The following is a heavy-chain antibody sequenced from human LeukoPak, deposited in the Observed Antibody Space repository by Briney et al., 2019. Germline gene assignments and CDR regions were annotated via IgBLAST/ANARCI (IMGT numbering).Heavy chain of an antibody. J-gene: IGHJ6*04. CDR3: ARDIVVVPAVPYYGMDV. CDR1: GYTFTSYG. D-gene: IGHD2-2*01. CDR2: ISAYNGNT. V-gene: IGHV1-18*04. Sequence: ASVQVSCKASGYTFTSYGISWVRQAPGQGLEWMGWISAYNGNTNYAQKLQGRVTMTTDTSTSTAYMELRSLRSGDTAVYYCARDIVVVPAVPYYGMDVWGKGTTVTVSS.